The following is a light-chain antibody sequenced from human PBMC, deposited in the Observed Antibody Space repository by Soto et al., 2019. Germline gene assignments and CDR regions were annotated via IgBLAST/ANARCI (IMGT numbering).Light chain of an antibody. CDR1: NSNVGRNS. V-gene: IGLV1-44*01. J-gene: IGLJ3*02. CDR3: ATWDDNLSTWL. Sequence: QSVLTQPPSASGTPGQGVTISCSGRNSNVGRNSVNWYQQLPGMAPKLLLYSDNQRPSGVPDRFSGSKSGSSASLAISGLQSEDEADYHCATWDDNLSTWLFGGGTKVTVL. CDR2: SDN.